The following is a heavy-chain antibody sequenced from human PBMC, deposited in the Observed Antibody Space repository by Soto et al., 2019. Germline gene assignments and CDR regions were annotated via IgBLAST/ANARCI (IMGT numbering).Heavy chain of an antibody. J-gene: IGHJ5*01. CDR2: FYYSGST. Sequence: SETLSVTCPVSGGSISSSGCYWGWIRQPPGKGLEWIGSFYYSGSTNYNPSLKSRVTISVDTSKNQFSLRLSSVTAADTAVYYCARLTMALSPDCWGHRTLVSVSS. V-gene: IGHV4-39*07. CDR1: GGSISSSGCY. D-gene: IGHD3-10*01. CDR3: ARLTMALSPDC.